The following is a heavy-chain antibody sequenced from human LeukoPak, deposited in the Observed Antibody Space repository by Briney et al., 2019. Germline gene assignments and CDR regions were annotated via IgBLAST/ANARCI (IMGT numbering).Heavy chain of an antibody. Sequence: PGGSLRLSCAASGFTFSSYGMHWVRQAPGKGLEWVAFIRYDGSNKYYADSVKGRFTISRDNSKNTLYLQMNSLRAEDTAVYYCATPPGGQPGDYYYMDVWGKGTTVTVSS. CDR3: ATPPGGQPGDYYYMDV. J-gene: IGHJ6*03. V-gene: IGHV3-30*02. CDR2: IRYDGSNK. D-gene: IGHD3-10*01. CDR1: GFTFSSYG.